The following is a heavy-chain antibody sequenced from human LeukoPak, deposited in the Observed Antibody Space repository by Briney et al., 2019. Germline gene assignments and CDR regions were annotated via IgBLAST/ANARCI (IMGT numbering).Heavy chain of an antibody. CDR3: ARGDYGDYLPYNWFDP. D-gene: IGHD4-17*01. CDR1: GFTFSDHY. CDR2: INHSGST. J-gene: IGHJ5*02. V-gene: IGHV4-34*01. Sequence: GSLRLSCAASGFTFSDHYMTWIRQAPGKGLEWIGEINHSGSTNYNPSLKSRVTISVDTSKNQFSLKLSSVTAADTAVYYCARGDYGDYLPYNWFDPWGQGTLVTVSS.